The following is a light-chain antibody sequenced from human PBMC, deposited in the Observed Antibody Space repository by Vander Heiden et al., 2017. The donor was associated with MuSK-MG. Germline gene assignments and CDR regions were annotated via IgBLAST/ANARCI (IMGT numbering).Light chain of an antibody. CDR1: QSVSSTY. CDR3: QQYERSPRT. J-gene: IGKJ1*01. V-gene: IGKV3-20*01. Sequence: EIVLTQSPGTLSLSPGESATLSCRASQSVSSTYFAWYQQKPGQTPRLLIYGTSSRATGVPDRFSGSGSETDFTLTISRLEPEDFAVYDCQQYERSPRTFGQGTKVEIK. CDR2: GTS.